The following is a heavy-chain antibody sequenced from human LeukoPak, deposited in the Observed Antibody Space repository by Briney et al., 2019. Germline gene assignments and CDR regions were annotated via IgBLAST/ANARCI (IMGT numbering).Heavy chain of an antibody. CDR2: TNPNSGGT. D-gene: IGHD5-18*01. J-gene: IGHJ5*02. Sequence: ASVKVSCTASGYTFTGYYMHWVRQAPGQGLEWMGWTNPNSGGTNYAQKFQGRVTMTRDTSISTAYMELSRLRSDDTAVYYCARAPWIQLWLRSNWFDPWGQGTLVTVSS. V-gene: IGHV1-2*02. CDR3: ARAPWIQLWLRSNWFDP. CDR1: GYTFTGYY.